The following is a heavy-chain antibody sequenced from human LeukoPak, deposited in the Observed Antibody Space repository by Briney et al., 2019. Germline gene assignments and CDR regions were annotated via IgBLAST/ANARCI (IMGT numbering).Heavy chain of an antibody. J-gene: IGHJ4*02. CDR2: ISGSGGST. D-gene: IGHD3-10*01. Sequence: GGSLRLSCAASGFTFSSYAMSWVRQAPGKGPEWVSAISGSGGSTYYADSVKGRFTISRDNSKNTLYLQMNSLRAEDTAVYYCARLTYGHGAYWGQGTLVTVSS. CDR1: GFTFSSYA. CDR3: ARLTYGHGAY. V-gene: IGHV3-23*01.